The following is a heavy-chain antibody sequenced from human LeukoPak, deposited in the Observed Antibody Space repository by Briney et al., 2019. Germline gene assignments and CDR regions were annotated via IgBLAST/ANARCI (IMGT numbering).Heavy chain of an antibody. V-gene: IGHV4-61*05. CDR1: RGLITNNNYF. Sequence: KPSETLSLICSVSRGLITNNNYFWGWIRQAPGKGLECIGFIYYSETTNYNPSFKSRVTISVDTSKNQFSLKLNSVTAADTAVYYCARFPGGAEYRHYYYMDVWGKGTTVTVSS. CDR3: ARFPGGAEYRHYYYMDV. J-gene: IGHJ6*03. D-gene: IGHD1-14*01. CDR2: IYYSETT.